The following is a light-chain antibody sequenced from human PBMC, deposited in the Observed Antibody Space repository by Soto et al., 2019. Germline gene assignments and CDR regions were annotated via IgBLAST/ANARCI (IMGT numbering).Light chain of an antibody. CDR3: QQFNNPPVT. Sequence: AIQLTQSPSSLSASVGDRVTITCRASQGISSALAWYQQKPGKAPKLLISDASSLESGVPSRFSGSGSGTDFTLTISSLQPEDFATYYCQQFNNPPVTFGQGTRLEIK. CDR1: QGISSA. V-gene: IGKV1D-13*01. J-gene: IGKJ5*01. CDR2: DAS.